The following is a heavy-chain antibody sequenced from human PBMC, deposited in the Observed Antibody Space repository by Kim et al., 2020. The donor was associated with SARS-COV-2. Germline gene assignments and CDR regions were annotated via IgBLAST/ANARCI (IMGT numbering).Heavy chain of an antibody. V-gene: IGHV4-30-2*01. D-gene: IGHD2-2*02. CDR3: AARLDYCSSTSCYSP. J-gene: IGHJ5*02. Sequence: PSLKSRVTISVDRSKNQFSLKLSSVTAADTAVYYCAARLDYCSSTSCYSPWGQGTLVTVSS.